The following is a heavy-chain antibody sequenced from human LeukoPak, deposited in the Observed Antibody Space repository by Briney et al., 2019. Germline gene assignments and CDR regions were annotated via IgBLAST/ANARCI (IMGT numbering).Heavy chain of an antibody. J-gene: IGHJ3*01. V-gene: IGHV3-20*04. CDR1: GFTFEDYV. Sequence: TGGSLRLSCAASGFTFEDYVLTWVRQAPGKGLEWVSGINWIGTSTGYADSVKGRFTISRDNAKNSLYLQMNSLRAEDTALYYCARVLPYTSGWDEAFDLWGQGTMVTLSS. CDR3: ARVLPYTSGWDEAFDL. CDR2: INWIGTST. D-gene: IGHD6-19*01.